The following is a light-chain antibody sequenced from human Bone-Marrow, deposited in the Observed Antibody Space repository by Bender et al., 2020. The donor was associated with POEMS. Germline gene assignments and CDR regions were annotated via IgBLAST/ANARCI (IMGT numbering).Light chain of an antibody. J-gene: IGLJ2*01. CDR2: EVT. CDR3: ASYTSSSTLV. V-gene: IGLV2-14*01. Sequence: QSALTQPASVSGSHGQSITISCTGTSSDVGDYNSVSWYQQHPGKAPKLIIYEVTKRPSGVSNRFSASKSGNTASLTISGLQPEDEANYYCASYTSSSTLVFGGGTKVTVL. CDR1: SSDVGDYNS.